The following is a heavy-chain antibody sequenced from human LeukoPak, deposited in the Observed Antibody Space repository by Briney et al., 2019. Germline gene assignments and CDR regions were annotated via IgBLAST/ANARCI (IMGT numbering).Heavy chain of an antibody. CDR1: GFTFSSTW. Sequence: PGGSLRLSCAASGFTFSSTWMHWVRQVPGKELVWVARIESDGSRTTYAESVKGRFTISRDNAKNTLYLEMNSLRAEDTAVYYCATEGLTFGGAAPTSLFTMDYWGQGTLVTVSS. CDR3: ATEGLTFGGAAPTSLFTMDY. J-gene: IGHJ4*02. V-gene: IGHV3-74*03. CDR2: IESDGSRT. D-gene: IGHD3-16*01.